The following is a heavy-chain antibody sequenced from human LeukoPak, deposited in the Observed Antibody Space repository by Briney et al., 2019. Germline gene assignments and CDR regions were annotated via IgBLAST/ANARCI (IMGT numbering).Heavy chain of an antibody. J-gene: IGHJ5*02. CDR2: INQDGGER. V-gene: IGHV3-7*01. CDR1: GFTFSSYD. CDR3: ARDIAWGSYYASGSHWFDP. D-gene: IGHD3-10*01. Sequence: QPGRSLRLSCAASGFTFSSYDMHWVRQAPGKGLEWVANINQDGGERYYVDSVKGRFTISRDNAKNSLYLQMNTLRAEDTAAYFCARDIAWGSYYASGSHWFDPWGQGTLVTVSS.